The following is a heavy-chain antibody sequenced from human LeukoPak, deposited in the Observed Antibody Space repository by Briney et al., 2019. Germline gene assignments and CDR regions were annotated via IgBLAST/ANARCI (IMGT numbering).Heavy chain of an antibody. CDR3: ARDMAVAGPGYFDY. Sequence: GGSLRLSCAASGFTFSSYAMHWVRQALGKGLEWVAVISYDGSNKYYADSVKGRFTISRDNSKNTLYLQMNSLRAEDTAVYYCARDMAVAGPGYFDYWGQGTLVTVSS. D-gene: IGHD6-19*01. J-gene: IGHJ4*02. CDR2: ISYDGSNK. V-gene: IGHV3-30*04. CDR1: GFTFSSYA.